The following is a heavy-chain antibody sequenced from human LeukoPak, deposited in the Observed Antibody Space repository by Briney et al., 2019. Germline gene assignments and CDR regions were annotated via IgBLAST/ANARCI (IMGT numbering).Heavy chain of an antibody. V-gene: IGHV3-23*01. CDR3: AKVGNCGGDCYRIYYYGMDV. J-gene: IGHJ6*02. CDR2: ISGSGGST. Sequence: GGSLRLSCAASGFTFSSYAMSWVRQAPGKGLEWVSTISGSGGSTYYADSVKGRFTISRDNSKNTLYLQMNSLSVEDTAVYYCAKVGNCGGDCYRIYYYGMDVWGQGTTVTVSS. CDR1: GFTFSSYA. D-gene: IGHD2-21*02.